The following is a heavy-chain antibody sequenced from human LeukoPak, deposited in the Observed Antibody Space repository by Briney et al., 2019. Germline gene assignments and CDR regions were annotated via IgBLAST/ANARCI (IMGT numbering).Heavy chain of an antibody. V-gene: IGHV1-18*01. CDR2: ISAYNGNT. D-gene: IGHD3-10*01. J-gene: IGHJ6*04. CDR3: ARDRLTKVRGVPDV. CDR1: GYTFTSYG. Sequence: ASVKVSCKASGYTFTSYGISWVRQAPGQGLEWMGWISAYNGNTNYAQKLQGRVTMTTDTSTSTAYMELRSLRSDDTAVYYCARDRLTKVRGVPDVWGKGTTVTVSS.